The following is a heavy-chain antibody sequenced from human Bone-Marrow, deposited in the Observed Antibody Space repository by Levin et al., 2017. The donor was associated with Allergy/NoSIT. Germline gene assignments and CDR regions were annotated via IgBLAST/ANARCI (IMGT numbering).Heavy chain of an antibody. CDR2: TYYRSKWYS. CDR3: ARGYFYMDV. J-gene: IGHJ6*03. Sequence: PSETLSLTCAISGDRVSRDKTAWNWIRQSPSRGLEWLGRTYYRSKWYSEYAVSVRSRLIISSDTSKNQVSLQLKSVTPEDTAVYYCARGYFYMDVWDRGATVSVS. V-gene: IGHV6-1*01. D-gene: IGHD3-10*01. CDR1: GDRVSRDKTA.